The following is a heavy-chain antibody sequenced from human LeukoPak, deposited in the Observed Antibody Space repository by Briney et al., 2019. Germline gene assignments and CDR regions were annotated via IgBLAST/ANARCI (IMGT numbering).Heavy chain of an antibody. CDR2: ISWDGGST. Sequence: GGSLRLSCAASGFTFDDYAMHWVRQAPGKGLEWVSLISWDGGSTYYADSVRGRFTISRDNAKNSLTLQIHSLRGEDTALYYCAKDYVWSCDYWGPGTLVTVSS. D-gene: IGHD3-3*01. V-gene: IGHV3-43D*03. CDR1: GFTFDDYA. CDR3: AKDYVWSCDY. J-gene: IGHJ4*02.